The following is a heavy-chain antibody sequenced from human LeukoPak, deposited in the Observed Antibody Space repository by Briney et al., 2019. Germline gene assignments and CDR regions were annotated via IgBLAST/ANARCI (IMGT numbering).Heavy chain of an antibody. CDR1: GGSISGYY. D-gene: IGHD3-22*01. J-gene: IGHJ4*02. CDR2: INHSGST. Sequence: TSETLSLTCTVSGGSISGYYWSWLRQPPGKGLEWIGEINHSGSTNYNPSLKSRVTISVDTSKNQFSLKLSSVTAADTAVYYCARATIRYYYDSSGYYGLDYWGQGTLVTVSS. CDR3: ARATIRYYYDSSGYYGLDY. V-gene: IGHV4-34*01.